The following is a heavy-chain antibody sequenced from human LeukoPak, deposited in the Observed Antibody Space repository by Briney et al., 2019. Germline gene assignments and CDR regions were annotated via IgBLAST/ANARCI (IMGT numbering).Heavy chain of an antibody. V-gene: IGHV4-34*01. CDR1: GGSISSYY. CDR2: INHSGST. Sequence: SETLSLTCTVSGGSISSYYWSWIRQPPGKGLEWIGEINHSGSTNYNPSLKSRVTISVDTSKNQFSLKLSSVTAADTAVYYCARHLGNGSGSYYYYFDYWGQGTLVTVSS. J-gene: IGHJ4*02. CDR3: ARHLGNGSGSYYYYFDY. D-gene: IGHD3-10*01.